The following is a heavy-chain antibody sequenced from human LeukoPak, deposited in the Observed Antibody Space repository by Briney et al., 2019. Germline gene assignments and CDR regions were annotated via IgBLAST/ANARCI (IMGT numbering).Heavy chain of an antibody. CDR3: ASGRPGIAAAGMFDY. J-gene: IGHJ4*02. V-gene: IGHV3-48*01. CDR2: ISSSSSTI. D-gene: IGHD6-13*01. Sequence: PGGSLRLSCAASGFTFSSYSMNWVRQAPGKGLEWVSYISSSSSTIYYADSVKGRFTISRDNAKNSLYLQMNSLRAEDTAVYYCASGRPGIAAAGMFDYWGQGTLVTVSS. CDR1: GFTFSSYS.